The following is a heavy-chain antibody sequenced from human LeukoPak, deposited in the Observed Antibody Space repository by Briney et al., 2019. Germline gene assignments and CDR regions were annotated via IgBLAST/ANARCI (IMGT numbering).Heavy chain of an antibody. J-gene: IGHJ4*02. CDR2: IIPIFGTA. Sequence: ASVKVSCKASGGTFSSYAISWVRQAPGQGLEWMGGIIPIFGTANYAQKFQGRVTITADESTSTAYMGLSSLRSEDTAVYYCARGGAAYCGGDCYFDYWGQGTLVTVSS. CDR3: ARGGAAYCGGDCYFDY. CDR1: GGTFSSYA. V-gene: IGHV1-69*01. D-gene: IGHD2-21*02.